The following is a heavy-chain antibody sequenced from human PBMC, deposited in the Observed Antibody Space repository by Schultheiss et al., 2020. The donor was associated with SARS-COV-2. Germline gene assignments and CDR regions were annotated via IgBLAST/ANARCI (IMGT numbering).Heavy chain of an antibody. CDR3: ARDSDTMIVVVMAY. D-gene: IGHD3-22*01. J-gene: IGHJ4*02. CDR1: GFTFSYYY. Sequence: GGSLRLSCAASGFTFSYYYMNWVRQAPGKGLEWVAVISYDGSNKYYADSVKGRFTISRDNSKNTLYRQVNSLSAEDTTVYYCARDSDTMIVVVMAYWGQGTLVTVSS. V-gene: IGHV3-30*01. CDR2: ISYDGSNK.